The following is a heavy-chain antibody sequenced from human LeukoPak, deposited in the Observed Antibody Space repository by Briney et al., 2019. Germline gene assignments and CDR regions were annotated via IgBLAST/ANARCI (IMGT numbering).Heavy chain of an antibody. CDR3: ASGNSGYPSH. J-gene: IGHJ4*02. D-gene: IGHD3-22*01. V-gene: IGHV3-74*01. CDR2: ISSDEGST. Sequence: GGSLRLSCAASGFTLSSYWMHWVRQAPGKGLVWLSRISSDEGSTNYADSVKGRFTISRDNAKNTLYLQMNSLRAEDTAVYYCASGNSGYPSHWGQGTLVTVSS. CDR1: GFTLSSYW.